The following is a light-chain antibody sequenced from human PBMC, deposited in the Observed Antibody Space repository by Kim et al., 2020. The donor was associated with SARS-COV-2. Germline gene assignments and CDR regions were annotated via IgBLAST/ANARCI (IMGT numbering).Light chain of an antibody. V-gene: IGKV3-11*01. J-gene: IGKJ2*01. CDR2: DAS. CDR3: QQRSNWPPYT. Sequence: LSPGERATRSCRASQSVSSYLAWYQQKPGQAPRLLIYDASNRATGIPARFSASGSGTDFTLTISSLEPEDFAVYYCQQRSNWPPYTFGQGTKLEI. CDR1: QSVSSY.